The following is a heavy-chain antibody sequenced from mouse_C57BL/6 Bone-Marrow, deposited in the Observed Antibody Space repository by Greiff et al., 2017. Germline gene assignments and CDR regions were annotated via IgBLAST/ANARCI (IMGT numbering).Heavy chain of an antibody. CDR1: GFTFSDYG. CDR3: ARPGYYGSSYVAWFAY. CDR2: ISSGSSTI. J-gene: IGHJ3*01. D-gene: IGHD1-1*01. Sequence: DVKLQESGGGLVKPGGSLKLSCAASGFTFSDYGMHWVRQAPEKGLEWVAYISSGSSTIYYADTVKGRFTISRDNAKNTLFLQMTSLRSEDTAMYYCARPGYYGSSYVAWFAYWGQGTLVTVSA. V-gene: IGHV5-17*01.